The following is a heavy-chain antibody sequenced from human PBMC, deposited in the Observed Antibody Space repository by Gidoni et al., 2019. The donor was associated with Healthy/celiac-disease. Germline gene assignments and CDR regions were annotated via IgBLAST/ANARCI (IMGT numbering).Heavy chain of an antibody. CDR3: AKDPSPRGSYLDY. J-gene: IGHJ4*02. CDR2: ISGNSGSI. V-gene: IGHV3-9*01. Sequence: EVQLVESGGGLVQPGRSTRLSCAASGFTFDDYAMHWVRQAPGKGLEWVSGISGNSGSIGYADSVQGRFTISRDNAKNSLYLQMNSLRAEDTALYYCAKDPSPRGSYLDYWGQGTLVTVSS. CDR1: GFTFDDYA. D-gene: IGHD1-26*01.